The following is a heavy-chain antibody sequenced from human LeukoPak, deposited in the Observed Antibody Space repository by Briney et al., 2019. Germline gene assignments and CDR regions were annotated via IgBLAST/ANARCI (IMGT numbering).Heavy chain of an antibody. V-gene: IGHV3-73*01. D-gene: IGHD5-12*01. J-gene: IGHJ4*02. CDR2: IRSKANSYVT. CDR3: TSSGHSGYDLGY. Sequence: SGGSLRLSCAASGFTFSGSAMHWVRQASGKGLEWVGRIRSKANSYVTAYAASVKGRFTISRDDSKNTAYLQMNSLKTEDTAVYYCTSSGHSGYDLGYRGQGTLVTVSS. CDR1: GFTFSGSA.